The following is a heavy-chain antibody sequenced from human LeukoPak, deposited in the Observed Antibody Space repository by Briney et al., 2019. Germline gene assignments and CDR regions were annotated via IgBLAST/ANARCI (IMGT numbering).Heavy chain of an antibody. CDR2: IGPSDSYT. D-gene: IGHD4-23*01. J-gene: IGHJ6*02. CDR3: ARPYGTTVVTTRGSPYGMDV. CDR1: GSSFTNNW. Sequence: GESLKTSCKGSGSSFTNNWITWVGQMPGKGLEWMGRIGPSDSYTNYSPAFQGHVTISSDRSISTAYLQWSSLKASDTAMYYCARPYGTTVVTTRGSPYGMDVWGQGTTVADCS. V-gene: IGHV5-10-1*01.